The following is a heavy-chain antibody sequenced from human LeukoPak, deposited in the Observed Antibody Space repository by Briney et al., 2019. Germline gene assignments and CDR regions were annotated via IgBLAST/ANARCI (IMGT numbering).Heavy chain of an antibody. CDR1: GFTFSGSA. CDR3: TRLRVVGIAVTED. CDR2: IRSKANSYAT. J-gene: IGHJ4*02. D-gene: IGHD6-19*01. V-gene: IGHV3-73*01. Sequence: GGSLKLSCAASGFTFSGSAMHWVRQASGKGLEWVGGIRSKANSYATAYAASVKGRFTISRDDSKNTAYLQMNSLKTEDTAVYYCTRLRVVGIAVTEDWGQGTLVTVSS.